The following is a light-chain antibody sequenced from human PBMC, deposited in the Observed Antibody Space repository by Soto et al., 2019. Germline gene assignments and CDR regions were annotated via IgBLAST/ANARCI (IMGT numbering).Light chain of an antibody. CDR1: QSLLHNNGYNY. J-gene: IGKJ2*01. Sequence: DIVMTQSPLSLPVTPGEPASISCRSSQSLLHNNGYNYLDWYLQKPGQSPQLLIYLGSNRASGVPDRFSGSGSGTDFTLKISRVEAEDVGVSYCMQARQTPPTFGQGTKLEIK. V-gene: IGKV2-28*01. CDR2: LGS. CDR3: MQARQTPPT.